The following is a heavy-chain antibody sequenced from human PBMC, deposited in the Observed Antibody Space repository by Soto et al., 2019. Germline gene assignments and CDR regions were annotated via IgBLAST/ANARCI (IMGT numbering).Heavy chain of an antibody. V-gene: IGHV1-2*04. CDR2: INPNSGGT. D-gene: IGHD2-15*01. J-gene: IGHJ6*03. CDR1: GYTFTGYY. CDR3: ARKAHCSGGSCYHYYYYMDV. Sequence: ASVKVSCKASGYTFTGYYMRWVRQAPGQGLEWMGWINPNSGGTNYAQKFQGWVTMTRDTSISTAYMELSRLRSDDTAVYYCARKAHCSGGSCYHYYYYMDVWGKGTTVTVSS.